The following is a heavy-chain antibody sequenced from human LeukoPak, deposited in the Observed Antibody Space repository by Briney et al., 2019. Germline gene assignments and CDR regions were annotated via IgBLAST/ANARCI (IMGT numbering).Heavy chain of an antibody. V-gene: IGHV3-23*01. CDR3: VRLMGSGWFDP. J-gene: IGHJ5*02. D-gene: IGHD1-26*01. CDR1: GFTFSSAA. Sequence: SGGSLRLSCAASGFTFSSAAMSWVRQAPGKGLEWVSAISGSGDRIYNADSVKGRFSISRDNSENTLYLQMNSLSADDTAVYYCVRLMGSGWFDPWGQGTLVTVFS. CDR2: ISGSGDRI.